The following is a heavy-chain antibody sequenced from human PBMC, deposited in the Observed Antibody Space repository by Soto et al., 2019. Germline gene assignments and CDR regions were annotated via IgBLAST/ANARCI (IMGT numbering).Heavy chain of an antibody. J-gene: IGHJ6*02. D-gene: IGHD6-13*01. Sequence: PSQTLSLTCAISVDIVSSNSAAGNCIRQSPSRGLEWLGRTYYRSKWYNDYAVSVKSRITINPDTSKNQFSLQLNSVTPEDTAVYYCARVETAGIAAAGSPDYYYYYGMDVWGQGTTVTVSS. V-gene: IGHV6-1*01. CDR2: TYYRSKWYN. CDR3: ARVETAGIAAAGSPDYYYYYGMDV. CDR1: VDIVSSNSAA.